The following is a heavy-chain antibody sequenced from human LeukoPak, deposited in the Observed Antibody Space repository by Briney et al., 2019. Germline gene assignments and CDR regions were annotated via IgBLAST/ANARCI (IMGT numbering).Heavy chain of an antibody. CDR3: ARHERCGSTTCSTGRWFDP. J-gene: IGHJ5*02. Sequence: PSETLSLTCAVYGGSFSGYYWSWIRQPPGKGLEWIGEINHSGSTNYNPSLKSRVTISVDTSNNQFSLKLSSVTAADTAVYYCARHERCGSTTCSTGRWFDPWGQGTLVTVSS. D-gene: IGHD2-2*01. CDR1: GGSFSGYY. CDR2: INHSGST. V-gene: IGHV4-34*01.